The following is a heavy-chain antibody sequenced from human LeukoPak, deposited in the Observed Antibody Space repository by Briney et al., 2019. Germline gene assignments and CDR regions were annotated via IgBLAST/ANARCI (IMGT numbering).Heavy chain of an antibody. V-gene: IGHV1-46*01. CDR2: INPSGGST. CDR1: GYTFTSYY. Sequence: ASVKVSCKASGYTFTSYYMHWVRQAPGQGLEWMGIINPSGGSTSYAQKFQGRVTMTRDTSTSTVYMELSSLRSEDTAVYYCARADSYDFWSGYYYYYGMDVWGQGTTVTVSS. D-gene: IGHD3-3*01. CDR3: ARADSYDFWSGYYYYYGMDV. J-gene: IGHJ6*02.